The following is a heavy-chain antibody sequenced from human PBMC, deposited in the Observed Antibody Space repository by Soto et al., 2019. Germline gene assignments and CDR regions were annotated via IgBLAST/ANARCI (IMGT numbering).Heavy chain of an antibody. D-gene: IGHD3-9*01. V-gene: IGHV3-33*01. CDR3: ARGGVLRYFDWLLPNDAFDI. J-gene: IGHJ3*02. Sequence: QVQLVESGGGVVQPGRSLRLSCAASGFTFSSYGMHWVRQASGKGLEWVAVIWYDGSNKYYADSVKGRFTISRDNSKNTLYLQMNSLRAEDTAVYYCARGGVLRYFDWLLPNDAFDIWGQGTMVTVSS. CDR2: IWYDGSNK. CDR1: GFTFSSYG.